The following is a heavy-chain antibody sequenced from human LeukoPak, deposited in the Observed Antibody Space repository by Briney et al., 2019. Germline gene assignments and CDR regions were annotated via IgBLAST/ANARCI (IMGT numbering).Heavy chain of an antibody. J-gene: IGHJ4*02. CDR1: GFTFSSYA. CDR2: ISGGGGST. Sequence: GGSLRLFCAASGFTFSSYAMTWVRHSSGKGLDWVSAISGGGGSTYYADSVKGRFTISRDNSKNTLYLHINSLRAEDTALYYCAKINRGQVAGHVDFWGQGTLVSVSS. CDR3: AKINRGQVAGHVDF. D-gene: IGHD6-19*01. V-gene: IGHV3-23*01.